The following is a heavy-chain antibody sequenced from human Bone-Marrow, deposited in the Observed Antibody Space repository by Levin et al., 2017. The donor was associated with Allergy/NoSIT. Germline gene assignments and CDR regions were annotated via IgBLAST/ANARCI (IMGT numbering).Heavy chain of an antibody. CDR2: IFHSGTT. J-gene: IGHJ5*02. D-gene: IGHD6-6*01. V-gene: IGHV4-59*01. Sequence: SQTLSLTCTVSGGSIRSSYWSWIRQPPGKGLECIGYIFHSGTTNSNPSLKSRVTMSVDTSNNQFSLKLTSVTAADTAVYYCAGLEYSSSSGFNPWGQGTLVTVSS. CDR1: GGSIRSSY. CDR3: AGLEYSSSSGFNP.